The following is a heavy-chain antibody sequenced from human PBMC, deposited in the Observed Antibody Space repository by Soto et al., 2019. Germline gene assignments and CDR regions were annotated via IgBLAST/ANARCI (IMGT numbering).Heavy chain of an antibody. D-gene: IGHD1-26*01. J-gene: IGHJ4*02. Sequence: SETLSLTCTVSGDSISSGPYYWGWIRQPPGKGLEWIGSFYYTGNTYYNPSLKSRVTISVGASKSQFSLKLSSVTAADTAIYYCARHKTSGAGYYSSENWGQGTLVTVSS. V-gene: IGHV4-39*01. CDR1: GDSISSGPYY. CDR2: FYYTGNT. CDR3: ARHKTSGAGYYSSEN.